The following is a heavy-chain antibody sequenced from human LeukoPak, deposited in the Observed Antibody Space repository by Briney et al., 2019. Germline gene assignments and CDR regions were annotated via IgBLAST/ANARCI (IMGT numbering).Heavy chain of an antibody. CDR2: ISYDGSNK. V-gene: IGHV3-30-3*01. J-gene: IGHJ4*02. CDR3: ARDPLYSSGSYYFDY. CDR1: GFTFSSYA. Sequence: GGSLRLSCAASGFTFSSYAMHWVRQVPGKGLEWVAVISYDGSNKYYADSVKGRFTISRDNSKNTLYLQMNSLRAEDTAVYYCARDPLYSSGSYYFDYWGQGTLVTVSS. D-gene: IGHD6-19*01.